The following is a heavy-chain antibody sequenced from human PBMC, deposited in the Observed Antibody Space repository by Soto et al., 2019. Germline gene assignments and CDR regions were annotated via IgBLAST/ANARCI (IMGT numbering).Heavy chain of an antibody. D-gene: IGHD3-22*01. CDR2: INYSGRT. V-gene: IGHV4-39*01. J-gene: IGHJ5*02. CDR1: GGSISSRTSY. CDR3: ARRDLGSDSRRWFDP. Sequence: QLQLQESGPGLVKPSETLSLTCTVSGGSISSRTSYWGWIRQPPGKGLEYIGHINYSGRTYCNPSLKSRVIIFVDTSKNQFSLKLSSVTDADTAIYYCARRDLGSDSRRWFDPWGQGTLVTVSS.